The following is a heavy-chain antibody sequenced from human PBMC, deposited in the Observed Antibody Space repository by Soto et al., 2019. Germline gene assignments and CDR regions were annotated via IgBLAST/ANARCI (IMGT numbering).Heavy chain of an antibody. V-gene: IGHV4-59*01. J-gene: IGHJ5*02. CDR1: GGSISSYY. Sequence: SETLSLTCTVSGGSISSYYWSWIRQPPGKGLEWIGYIYYSGSTNYNPSLKSRVTISVDTSKNQFSLKLSSVTAADTAVYYCAREKTGGIPLPSNWFDPWGQGTLVTVSS. CDR2: IYYSGST. D-gene: IGHD1-20*01. CDR3: AREKTGGIPLPSNWFDP.